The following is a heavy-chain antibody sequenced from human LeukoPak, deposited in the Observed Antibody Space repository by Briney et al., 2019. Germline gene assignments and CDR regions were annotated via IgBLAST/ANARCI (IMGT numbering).Heavy chain of an antibody. CDR2: IYTSGST. V-gene: IGHV4-4*09. CDR1: GGSISSYY. J-gene: IGHJ5*02. D-gene: IGHD6-13*01. Sequence: SETLSLTCTVSGGSISSYYWSWIRQPPGKGLEWIGYIYTSGSTNYNPSLKSRVTISVDTSKDQFSLKLSSVTAADTAVYYCARGGIAAAGTWVWFDPWGQGTLVTVSS. CDR3: ARGGIAAAGTWVWFDP.